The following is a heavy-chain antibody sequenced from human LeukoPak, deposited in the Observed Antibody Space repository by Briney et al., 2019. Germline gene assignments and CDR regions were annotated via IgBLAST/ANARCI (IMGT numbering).Heavy chain of an antibody. Sequence: SVKVSCKASGGTFSSYAISWVRQAPGQGLEWMGGIIPIFGTANYAQKFQGRVTITADESTSTAYMELSSLRSEGTAVYYCARGYYDSSGYYSRFDYWGQGTLVTVSS. V-gene: IGHV1-69*13. CDR1: GGTFSSYA. J-gene: IGHJ4*02. D-gene: IGHD3-22*01. CDR3: ARGYYDSSGYYSRFDY. CDR2: IIPIFGTA.